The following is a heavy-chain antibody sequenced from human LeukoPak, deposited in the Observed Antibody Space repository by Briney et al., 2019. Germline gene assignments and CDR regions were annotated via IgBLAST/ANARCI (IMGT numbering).Heavy chain of an antibody. CDR2: VNTHTGAT. CDR1: GYTFTGYY. V-gene: IGHV1-2*02. CDR3: ARSGRGHVYGFFDY. D-gene: IGHD3-10*01. Sequence: ASVKASCKASGYTFTGYYMHWVRQAPGQGLEWMGWVNTHTGATNYAQKFQGAVTMTRDTSISTAYMELSRPRSDDTAMYYCARSGRGHVYGFFDYWGQGTLVTVPS. J-gene: IGHJ4*02.